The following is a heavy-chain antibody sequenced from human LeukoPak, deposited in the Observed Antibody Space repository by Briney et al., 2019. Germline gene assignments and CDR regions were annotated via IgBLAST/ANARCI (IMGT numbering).Heavy chain of an antibody. D-gene: IGHD6-13*01. Sequence: GGSLRLSCAASGFTFSSYSMNWVRQAPGKGLEWVSSISGSSGYIYYADSVKGRFTISRDNAKNSLYLQMNSLRAEDTAVYYCARAFMYSSSWDDYWGQGTLVTVSS. V-gene: IGHV3-21*01. CDR2: ISGSSGYI. J-gene: IGHJ4*02. CDR3: ARAFMYSSSWDDY. CDR1: GFTFSSYS.